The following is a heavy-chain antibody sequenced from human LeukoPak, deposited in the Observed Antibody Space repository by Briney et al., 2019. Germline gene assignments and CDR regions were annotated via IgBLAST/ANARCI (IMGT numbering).Heavy chain of an antibody. Sequence: ASVKVSCKASGYTFTGYYMHWVRQAPGQGLEWMGWTNPNSGDTNYAQKFHGRVTMTRDTSISTAYMDLSRLTSDDTAVYYCASGSNFFDSWGQGTLVTVSS. V-gene: IGHV1-2*02. CDR2: TNPNSGDT. CDR3: ASGSNFFDS. J-gene: IGHJ4*02. D-gene: IGHD4-11*01. CDR1: GYTFTGYY.